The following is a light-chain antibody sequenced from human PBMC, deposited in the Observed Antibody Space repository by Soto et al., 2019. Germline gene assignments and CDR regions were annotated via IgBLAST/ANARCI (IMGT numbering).Light chain of an antibody. CDR1: SSDVGGYNA. Sequence: QSVLTQPASVSGSPGQSITISCTGTSSDVGGYNAVSWYQQHPGKAPKLMIYDVSNRPSGASDRFSGSKSGNTASLTISWLQAEDEADYYCGSYASGGAYVFGTGTKLTVL. V-gene: IGLV2-14*01. CDR3: GSYASGGAYV. CDR2: DVS. J-gene: IGLJ1*01.